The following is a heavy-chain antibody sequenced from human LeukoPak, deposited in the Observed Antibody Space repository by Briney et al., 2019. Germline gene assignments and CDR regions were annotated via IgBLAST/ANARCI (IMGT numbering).Heavy chain of an antibody. J-gene: IGHJ4*02. V-gene: IGHV3-33*06. D-gene: IGHD5-12*01. CDR1: GFTFSSYG. CDR2: IWYDGSNK. Sequence: PGGSLRLSCAPSGFTFSSYGMPWVRQAPGKGLEGVAVIWYDGSNKYYADSVTGRFTISRDNSKNTLYLQMNSLRAEDTAVYYCAKGSLVWWLPPPDYFDYWGQGTLVTVSS. CDR3: AKGSLVWWLPPPDYFDY.